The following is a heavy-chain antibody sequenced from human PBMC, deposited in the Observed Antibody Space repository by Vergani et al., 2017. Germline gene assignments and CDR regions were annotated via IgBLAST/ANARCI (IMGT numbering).Heavy chain of an antibody. CDR3: ARMGTYWDHYYMDV. J-gene: IGHJ6*03. CDR2: TYPGDSKT. V-gene: IGHV5-51*03. Sequence: EVHLVQSGAEVKKPGESLKISCGGSGYIFSNYWIAWVRQMPGKGLEWMGITYPGDSKTKYNPSFQGQVTVSADKSISTAYLQWNTLQAPDTAIYYCARMGTYWDHYYMDVWGKGTTVTVSS. CDR1: GYIFSNYW. D-gene: IGHD2-21*01.